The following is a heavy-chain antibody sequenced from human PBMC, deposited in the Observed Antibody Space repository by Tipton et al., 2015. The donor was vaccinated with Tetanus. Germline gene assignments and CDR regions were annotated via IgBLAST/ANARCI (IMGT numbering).Heavy chain of an antibody. V-gene: IGHV4-59*12. CDR2: IRDNGNS. J-gene: IGHJ4*02. CDR1: GDSITSFY. D-gene: IGHD2/OR15-2a*01. CDR3: ARGTFHAFDF. Sequence: TLSLTCTVSGDSITSFYWSWIRQPPGKGLEWIGHIRDNGNSYANPSLSGRVTMSVDTRKNQFSLNLTSMSVADTATYYCARGTFHAFDFWGQGVQVTVSS.